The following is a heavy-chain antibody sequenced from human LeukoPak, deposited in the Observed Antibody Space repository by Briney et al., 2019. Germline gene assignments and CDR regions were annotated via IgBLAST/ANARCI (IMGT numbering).Heavy chain of an antibody. CDR2: IIPIFGTA. D-gene: IGHD3-10*01. V-gene: IGHV1-69*05. Sequence: SVKVSCKASGGTFSSYAISWVRQAPGQGLEWMGGIIPIFGTANYAQKFQGRVTMTRDTSTSTVYMELSSLRSEDTAVYYCARGEERITMVRGVIINWGQGTLVTVSS. CDR3: ARGEERITMVRGVIIN. CDR1: GGTFSSYA. J-gene: IGHJ4*02.